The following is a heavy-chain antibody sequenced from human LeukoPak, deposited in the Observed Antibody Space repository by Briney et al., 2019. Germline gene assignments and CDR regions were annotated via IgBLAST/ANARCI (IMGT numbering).Heavy chain of an antibody. D-gene: IGHD6-13*01. J-gene: IGHJ3*02. CDR3: ARHGGGASSSWFDAFDI. Sequence: SETLSLTCTVSGGSMTGYYWSWIRQPPGKGLKWIGYVYYSGSTNYNPSLKSRVTILVDTSKNQLSLKLSSVTAADTAVYYCARHGGGASSSWFDAFDIWGQGTMVTVSS. CDR2: VYYSGST. V-gene: IGHV4-59*08. CDR1: GGSMTGYY.